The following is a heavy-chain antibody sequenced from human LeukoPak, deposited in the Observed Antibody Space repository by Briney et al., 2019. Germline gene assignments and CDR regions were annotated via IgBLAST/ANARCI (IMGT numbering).Heavy chain of an antibody. CDR1: GDSISSGDYY. Sequence: SETLSLTSTVSGDSISSGDYYWSWIRQAPGKGLEWIGYIYYSGRTYYNPSLEIRLTISVDTSKNQFSLKLSSVTAADTAVYFCARAPHDFLTAVPSRLFDVWGQGTLVTVSS. CDR2: IYYSGRT. D-gene: IGHD3/OR15-3a*01. V-gene: IGHV4-30-4*01. CDR3: ARAPHDFLTAVPSRLFDV. J-gene: IGHJ4*02.